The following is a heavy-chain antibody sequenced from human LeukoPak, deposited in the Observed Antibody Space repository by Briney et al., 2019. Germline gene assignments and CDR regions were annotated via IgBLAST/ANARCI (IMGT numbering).Heavy chain of an antibody. D-gene: IGHD1-26*01. CDR1: GFTVSSSY. J-gene: IGHJ4*02. V-gene: IGHV3-66*01. CDR2: IYSGGTT. CDR3: ARVLGGGSYQFDY. Sequence: GGSLRLSCAASGFTVSSSYMSWVRQAPGQGLEWVSVIYSGGTTYYADSVKGRFTISRDKSKNTLYLQMNSLRAEDTAVYYCARVLGGGSYQFDYWGQGTLVTVSS.